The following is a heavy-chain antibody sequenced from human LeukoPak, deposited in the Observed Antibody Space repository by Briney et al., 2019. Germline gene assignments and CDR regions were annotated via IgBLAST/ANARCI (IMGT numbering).Heavy chain of an antibody. D-gene: IGHD5-18*01. CDR3: ARTTEGGYSYGYFYYYYMDV. CDR1: GGSISSYY. J-gene: IGHJ6*03. V-gene: IGHV4-59*01. CDR2: IYYSGST. Sequence: PSETLSLTCTVSGGSISSYYWSWIRQPPGNGLEWIGYIYYSGSTNYKSSLKSRVTISVDTSKNQFSLKLSSVTAADTAVYYCARTTEGGYSYGYFYYYYMDVWGKGTTVTISS.